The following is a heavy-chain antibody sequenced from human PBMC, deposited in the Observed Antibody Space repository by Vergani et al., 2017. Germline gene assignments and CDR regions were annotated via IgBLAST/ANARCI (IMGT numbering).Heavy chain of an antibody. CDR3: AKGRAVLWFGESGGY. V-gene: IGHV3-23*01. J-gene: IGHJ4*02. D-gene: IGHD3-10*01. CDR2: ISGRGGST. CDR1: GFTFSSYA. Sequence: EVQLLESGGGLVQPGGSLRLSCAASGFTFSSYAMSWVRQAPGKGLEWVSAISGRGGSTYYADSVKGRFTISRDNSKNTLYLQMNSLRAEDTAVYYCAKGRAVLWFGESGGYWGQGTLVTVSS.